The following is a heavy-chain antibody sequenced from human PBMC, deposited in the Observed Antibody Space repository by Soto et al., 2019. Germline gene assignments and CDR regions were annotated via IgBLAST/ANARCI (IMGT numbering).Heavy chain of an antibody. D-gene: IGHD4-17*01. CDR1: GFTFSDHY. J-gene: IGHJ6*02. CDR2: TRNKANSYTT. CDR3: ASLYGDYVPHYYYYYGMDV. Sequence: EVQLVESGGGLVQPGGSLRLSCAASGFTFSDHYMDWVRQAPGKGLEWVGRTRNKANSYTTEYAASVKGRFTISRDDSKHSLYLQMNSLKTEDTAVYYCASLYGDYVPHYYYYYGMDVWGQGTTVTVSS. V-gene: IGHV3-72*01.